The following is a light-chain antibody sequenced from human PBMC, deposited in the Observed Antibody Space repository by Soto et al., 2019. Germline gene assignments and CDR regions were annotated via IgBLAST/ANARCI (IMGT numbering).Light chain of an antibody. CDR2: DNN. J-gene: IGLJ1*01. CDR1: NIGVKS. Sequence: SYELTQPPSLSVAPGQTARVTCGGNNIGVKSVHWYQQRPGQAPVLVVYDNNDRPSGIPERFSGSNSGNTATLTISRVEAGDEADYYCQVWDGTTDKLYVFGTGTKLTVL. V-gene: IGLV3-21*02. CDR3: QVWDGTTDKLYV.